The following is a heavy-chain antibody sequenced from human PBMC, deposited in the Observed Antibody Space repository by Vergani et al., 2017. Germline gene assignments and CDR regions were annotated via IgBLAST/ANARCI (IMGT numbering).Heavy chain of an antibody. V-gene: IGHV4-59*01. CDR3: ARMLNYYYGMDV. J-gene: IGHJ6*02. CDR2: IYYSGST. CDR1: GGSISSYY. D-gene: IGHD2-8*01. Sequence: QVQLQESGPGLVKPSETLSLTCTVSGGSISSYYWSWIRQPPGKGLEWIGYIYYSGSTNPNPSLKSRVTISVDTSKNQFSLNLSSVTAADTAVYYCARMLNYYYGMDVWGQGTTVTVSS.